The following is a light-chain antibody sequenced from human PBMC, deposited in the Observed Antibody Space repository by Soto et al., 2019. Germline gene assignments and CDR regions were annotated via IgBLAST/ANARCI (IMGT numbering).Light chain of an antibody. CDR3: HQYHSSPT. CDR2: WAS. CDR1: QSVLYSSNNNNY. J-gene: IGKJ1*01. V-gene: IGKV4-1*01. Sequence: DIVMTQSPDSLAVSLGERATINCKSSQSVLYSSNNNNYLAWYQQKPGQPPKLLIYWASTRESGVPDRFSGSGSEEDLTLTISSLQAEDVAVYYWHQYHSSPTFGQGTKVEIK.